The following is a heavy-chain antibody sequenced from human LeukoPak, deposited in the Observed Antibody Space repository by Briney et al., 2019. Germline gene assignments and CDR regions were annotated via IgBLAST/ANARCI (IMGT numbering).Heavy chain of an antibody. D-gene: IGHD5-24*01. CDR1: GFTFSSYA. J-gene: IGHJ3*01. CDR2: ISGSGGST. CDR3: ARSPFGDGRGAFDL. V-gene: IGHV3-23*01. Sequence: GGSLRLSCAASGFTFSSYAMSWVRQAPGKGLEWVSAISGSGGSTYYADSVKGRFTISRDNSKNTLYLQMNSLRAEDTAVYYCARSPFGDGRGAFDLWGQGTRVTVSS.